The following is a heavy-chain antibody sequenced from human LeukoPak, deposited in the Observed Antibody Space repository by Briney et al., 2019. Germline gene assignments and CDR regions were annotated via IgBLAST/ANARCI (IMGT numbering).Heavy chain of an antibody. CDR3: ARDRIVGATSRWFDP. Sequence: SETLSLTCTVSGGSISSSSYYWGWIRQPPGKGLEWIGSIYYSGSTYYNPSLKSRVTISVDTSKNQFSLKLSSVTAADTAVYYCARDRIVGATSRWFDPWGQGTLVTVSS. V-gene: IGHV4-39*02. J-gene: IGHJ5*02. D-gene: IGHD1-26*01. CDR1: GGSISSSSYY. CDR2: IYYSGST.